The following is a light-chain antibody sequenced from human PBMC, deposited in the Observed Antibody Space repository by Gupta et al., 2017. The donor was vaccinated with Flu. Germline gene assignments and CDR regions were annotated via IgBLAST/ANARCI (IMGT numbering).Light chain of an antibody. CDR3: QSYDSSMSGRV. CDR1: SSNIGADYN. J-gene: IGLJ3*02. Sequence: VTISSIGGSSNIGADYNVTWYQFLPGTAPRLVIYANTNRPSGVPDRFSGSKSGSSASLAISGLQAEDEGDYYCQSYDSSMSGRVFGGGTQLTVL. V-gene: IGLV1-40*01. CDR2: ANT.